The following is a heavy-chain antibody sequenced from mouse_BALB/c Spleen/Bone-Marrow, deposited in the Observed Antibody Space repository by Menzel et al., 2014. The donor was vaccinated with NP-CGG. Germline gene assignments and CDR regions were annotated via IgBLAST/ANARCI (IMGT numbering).Heavy chain of an antibody. CDR1: GFTFGSYA. V-gene: IGHV5-9-1*01. CDR2: ISSGGSYT. J-gene: IGHJ2*01. D-gene: IGHD1-1*01. Sequence: EVMLVESGGGLVKPGGSLKLSCAASGFTFGSYAMSWVRQTPEKRLEWVATISSGGSYTYYPDSVKGRFTISRDNAKNTLYLQMSSLRSEDTAMYYCARHYYGSSYYFDYWGQGTTLTVSS. CDR3: ARHYYGSSYYFDY.